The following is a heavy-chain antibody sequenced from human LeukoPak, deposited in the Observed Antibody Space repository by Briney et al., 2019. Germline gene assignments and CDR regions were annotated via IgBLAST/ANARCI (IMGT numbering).Heavy chain of an antibody. Sequence: GGSLRLSCAASGFTFSTYGMHWVRQAPGKGLEWVAFIRFDGSNKYYADSMKGRFTISRDNSKNTLYLQMNSLRPEDTAVYYCARDHLPAGDQVDYWGQGTLVTVSS. CDR2: IRFDGSNK. V-gene: IGHV3-30*02. CDR1: GFTFSTYG. J-gene: IGHJ4*02. CDR3: ARDHLPAGDQVDY. D-gene: IGHD7-27*01.